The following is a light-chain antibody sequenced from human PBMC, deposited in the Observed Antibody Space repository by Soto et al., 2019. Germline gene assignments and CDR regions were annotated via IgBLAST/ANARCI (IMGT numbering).Light chain of an antibody. CDR3: QQFSSYSRT. Sequence: DIQMTQSPSTLSASVGDRVTITCRASQSISSWLAWYQQKPGKAPKLLSYSASNLDSGVPSRFRGSGSGTEFTLTISSLQPDDFATYYCQQFSSYSRTFGQGTKV. J-gene: IGKJ1*01. CDR1: QSISSW. V-gene: IGKV1-5*01. CDR2: SAS.